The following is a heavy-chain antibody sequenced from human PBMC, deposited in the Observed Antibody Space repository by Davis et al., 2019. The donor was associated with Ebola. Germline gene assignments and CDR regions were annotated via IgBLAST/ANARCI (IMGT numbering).Heavy chain of an antibody. Sequence: LRLSCTVSGGSISSGDYYWSWIRQPPGKGLEWIGYIYYSGSTYYNPSLKSRVTISVDTSKNQFSLKLSSVTAADTAVYYCAREGWSGLNSNDYWGQGTLVTVSS. CDR2: IYYSGST. V-gene: IGHV4-30-4*01. J-gene: IGHJ4*02. CDR1: GGSISSGDYY. D-gene: IGHD3-3*01. CDR3: AREGWSGLNSNDY.